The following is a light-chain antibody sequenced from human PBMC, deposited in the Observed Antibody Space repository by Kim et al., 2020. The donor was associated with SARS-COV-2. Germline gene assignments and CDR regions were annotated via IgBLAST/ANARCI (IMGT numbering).Light chain of an antibody. J-gene: IGLJ1*01. CDR2: DKN. CDR3: NSRDSSGNLYV. Sequence: SSELTQDPAVSVALGQTVSFTCQGDRLRTSYAGWYQQKPGQAPVLVIYDKNNRPSGIPDRFSGSSSGDTASFTITGAQAEDEADYYCNSRDSSGNLYVFGTGTKVTVL. V-gene: IGLV3-19*01. CDR1: RLRTSY.